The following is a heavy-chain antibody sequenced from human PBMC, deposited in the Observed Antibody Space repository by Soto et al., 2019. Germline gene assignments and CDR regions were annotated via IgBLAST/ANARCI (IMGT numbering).Heavy chain of an antibody. Sequence: GSLRLYCEASGFVFRTFRMHWVRRAPGKGLEWLATIRFDGSTARYAESVRGRFKISRDNSMNTLYLQLDRLRVEDTAVYYCVRDRPNTESLTGYFDTWGQGTPVTVSS. V-gene: IGHV3-33*01. CDR3: VRDRPNTESLTGYFDT. J-gene: IGHJ4*02. D-gene: IGHD3-9*01. CDR2: IRFDGSTA. CDR1: GFVFRTFR.